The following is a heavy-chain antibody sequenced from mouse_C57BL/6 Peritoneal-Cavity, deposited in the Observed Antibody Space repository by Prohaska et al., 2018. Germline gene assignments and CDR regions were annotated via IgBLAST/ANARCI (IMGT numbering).Heavy chain of an antibody. J-gene: IGHJ1*03. CDR1: GYTFTDYY. CDR2: INPYNGGT. Sequence: EVQLQQSGPVLVKPGASVKMSCKASGYTFTDYYMNWVKQSHGKSLEWIGVINPYNGGTNYNQKFKGKATLTVDKSSSTAYMEFNSLTSEDYLVYYCARGGTTTTWYFDVWGTGTTVTVSS. D-gene: IGHD1-1*01. CDR3: ARGGTTTTWYFDV. V-gene: IGHV1-19*01.